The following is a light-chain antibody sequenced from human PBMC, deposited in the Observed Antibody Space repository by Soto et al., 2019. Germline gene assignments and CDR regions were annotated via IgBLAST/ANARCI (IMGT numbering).Light chain of an antibody. V-gene: IGLV2-14*01. CDR1: SSDIGGYNY. J-gene: IGLJ1*01. Sequence: QSALTQPASVSGSPGQSITISCTGTSSDIGGYNYVSWYQQHPGKVPKLIIFEVSTRPSGVSNRFSGSKSGNTASLTISGLQADDEADYYCSSFTTSTTIYVFGTGTKVNV. CDR3: SSFTTSTTIYV. CDR2: EVS.